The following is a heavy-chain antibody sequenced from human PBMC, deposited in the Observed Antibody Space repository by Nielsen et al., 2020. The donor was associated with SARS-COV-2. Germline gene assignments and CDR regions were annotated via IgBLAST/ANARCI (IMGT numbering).Heavy chain of an antibody. J-gene: IGHJ6*02. CDR3: AKAFMVRGVTHQDYYYGMDV. V-gene: IGHV3-23*01. CDR1: GFTFSSYA. D-gene: IGHD3-10*01. CDR2: ISGSGGST. Sequence: GGSLRLSCAASGFTFSSYAMSWVRQAPGKGLEWVSAISGSGGSTYYADSVKGRFTISRDNSKNTLYLQMNSLRAEDTAVYYCAKAFMVRGVTHQDYYYGMDVWGQGTTVTVSS.